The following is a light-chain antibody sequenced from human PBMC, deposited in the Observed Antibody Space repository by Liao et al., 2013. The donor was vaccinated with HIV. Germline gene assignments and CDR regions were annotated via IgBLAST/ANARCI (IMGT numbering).Light chain of an antibody. CDR1: NIGSKT. V-gene: IGLV3-21*01. J-gene: IGLJ2*01. CDR2: YDS. Sequence: SYVLTQPPSVSVAPGKTARITCGENNIGSKTVHWYQQRPGQAPVLVIYYDSHRPSGIPERFTGSSSGTTVTLTISGVRAEDEADYYCQSTDNSGTYGDVVFGGGTKLTVL. CDR3: QSTDNSGTYGDVV.